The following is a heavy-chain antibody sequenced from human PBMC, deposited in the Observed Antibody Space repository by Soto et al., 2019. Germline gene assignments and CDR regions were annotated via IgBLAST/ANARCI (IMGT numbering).Heavy chain of an antibody. J-gene: IGHJ6*02. CDR3: ARELNDYWHAGVDV. D-gene: IGHD4-17*01. CDR1: GGSISSYY. V-gene: IGHV4-59*01. Sequence: PSETLSLTCTVSGGSISSYYWSWIRQPPGKGLEWIGYIYYSGSTNYNPSLKSRVTISVDTSKNQFSLKLSSVTAADTAVYYCARELNDYWHAGVDVWGQGTTVTVSS. CDR2: IYYSGST.